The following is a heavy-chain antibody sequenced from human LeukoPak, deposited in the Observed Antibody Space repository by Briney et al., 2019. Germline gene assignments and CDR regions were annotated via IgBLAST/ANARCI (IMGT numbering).Heavy chain of an antibody. CDR3: ARSDFWSGYYFGY. Sequence: SQTLSLTCTVSGGSISSGSYYWSWIRQPAGKGLEWIGRIHTSGSTNYNPSLKSRVTISVDTSKNQFSLKLSSVTAADTAVYYCARSDFWSGYYFGYWGQGTLVTVSS. J-gene: IGHJ4*02. CDR1: GGSISSGSYY. D-gene: IGHD3-3*01. V-gene: IGHV4-61*02. CDR2: IHTSGST.